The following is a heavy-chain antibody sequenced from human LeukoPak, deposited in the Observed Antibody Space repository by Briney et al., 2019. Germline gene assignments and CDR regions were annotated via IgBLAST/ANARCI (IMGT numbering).Heavy chain of an antibody. CDR1: GYTFTIYD. V-gene: IGHV1-8*01. CDR2: MNPNSGNT. D-gene: IGHD6-19*01. Sequence: ASVNVSCKASGYTFTIYDINWVRQAPGQGLEWMGWMNPNSGNTSYTQKFQGRVTMTRNTSISTAYMELSSLRSEDTAVYYCAQERDGYSSGWWDVISTKTRNNWFDPWGQGTLVTVSS. J-gene: IGHJ5*02. CDR3: AQERDGYSSGWWDVISTKTRNNWFDP.